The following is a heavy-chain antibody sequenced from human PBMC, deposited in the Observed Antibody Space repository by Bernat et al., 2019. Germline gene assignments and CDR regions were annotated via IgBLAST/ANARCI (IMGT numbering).Heavy chain of an antibody. CDR1: GGSISSSSYY. V-gene: IGHV4-39*01. D-gene: IGHD6-13*01. J-gene: IGHJ4*02. Sequence: QLQLQASGPGLVKPSETLSLTCTVSGGSISSSSYYWGWIRQPPGKGLEWIGSIYYSGSTYYNPSLKSRVTISVDTSMNQFSLKLSSVTAADTAVYYCARGLHRIATAGVGSFDYWGQGTLVTVSS. CDR3: ARGLHRIATAGVGSFDY. CDR2: IYYSGST.